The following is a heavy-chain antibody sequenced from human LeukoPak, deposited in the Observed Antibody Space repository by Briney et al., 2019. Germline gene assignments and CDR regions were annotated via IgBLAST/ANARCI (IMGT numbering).Heavy chain of an antibody. V-gene: IGHV4-59*01. Sequence: SETLSLTCTVSGGSISSYYWSWIRQTPGKGLEWIGYIYYSGSTNYNPSLKSRVTISVDTSKNQFSLKLSSVTAADTAVYYCARERYGSGSSFDYWGQGTLVTVSS. CDR1: GGSISSYY. CDR3: ARERYGSGSSFDY. CDR2: IYYSGST. D-gene: IGHD3-10*01. J-gene: IGHJ4*02.